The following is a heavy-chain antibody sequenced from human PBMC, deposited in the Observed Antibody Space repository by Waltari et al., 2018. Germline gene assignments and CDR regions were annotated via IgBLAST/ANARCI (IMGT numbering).Heavy chain of an antibody. J-gene: IGHJ4*02. CDR1: GGTSSSYA. CDR3: ARDLNPHCSGGSCYANFDY. Sequence: QVQLVQSGAEVKKPGSSVKVSCKASGGTSSSYAISWVRQAPGPGLEWMGGIIPIFGTANYAQKFQGRVTITADESTSTAYMELSSLRSEDTAVYYCARDLNPHCSGGSCYANFDYWGQGTLVTVSS. CDR2: IIPIFGTA. V-gene: IGHV1-69*01. D-gene: IGHD2-15*01.